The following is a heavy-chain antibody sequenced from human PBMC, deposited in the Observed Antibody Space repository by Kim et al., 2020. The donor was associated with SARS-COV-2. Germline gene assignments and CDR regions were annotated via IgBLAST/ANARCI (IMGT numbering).Heavy chain of an antibody. V-gene: IGHV4-34*01. CDR1: GGSFSGYY. Sequence: SETLSLTCAVYGGSFSGYYWSWIRQPPGKGLEWIGEINHSGSTNYNPSLKSRVTISVDTSKNQFSLKLSSVTAADTAVYYCARVESISAAFPYYDFWSGYSKRWWFDPWGQGTLVTVSS. J-gene: IGHJ5*02. CDR3: ARVESISAAFPYYDFWSGYSKRWWFDP. CDR2: INHSGST. D-gene: IGHD3-3*01.